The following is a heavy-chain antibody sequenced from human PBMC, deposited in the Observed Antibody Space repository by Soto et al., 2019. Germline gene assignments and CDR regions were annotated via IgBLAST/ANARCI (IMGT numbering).Heavy chain of an antibody. CDR2: IYYSGST. CDR1: GGSISSYY. J-gene: IGHJ4*02. V-gene: IGHV4-59*01. Sequence: QVQLQESGPGLVKPSETLSLTCTVSGGSISSYYWSWIRQPPGKGLEWIGYIYYSGSTNYNPSLMSRVTISXDTSKNQFXLKXXSVTAADTAVYYCARAYGGYADYWGQGALVTVSS. D-gene: IGHD5-12*01. CDR3: ARAYGGYADY.